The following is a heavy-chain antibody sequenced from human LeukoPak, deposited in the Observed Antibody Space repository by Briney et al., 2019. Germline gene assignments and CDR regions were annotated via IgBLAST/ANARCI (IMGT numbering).Heavy chain of an antibody. J-gene: IGHJ4*02. Sequence: SVKVSCKASGGTFSSYAISWVRQASGQGLEWMGGIIPIFGTANYAQKFQGRVTITTDESTSTAYMELSSLRSEDTAVYYCARDRSGSYHRGDFDYWGQGTLVTVSP. D-gene: IGHD1-26*01. CDR1: GGTFSSYA. CDR2: IIPIFGTA. V-gene: IGHV1-69*05. CDR3: ARDRSGSYHRGDFDY.